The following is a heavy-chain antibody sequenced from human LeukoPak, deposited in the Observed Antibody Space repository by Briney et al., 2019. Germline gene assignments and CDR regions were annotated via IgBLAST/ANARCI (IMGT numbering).Heavy chain of an antibody. Sequence: GGSLRLSCAASGFTFSSYGMHRVREALGKGLEWVAVIWYDRSNKYYEDSVKGRFTITRDNSKNTLYLQMNSLRTEDTAVYYCARAVAAAGGYDYYCLDVWGKGTTVTVSS. D-gene: IGHD6-25*01. CDR2: IWYDRSNK. CDR3: ARAVAAAGGYDYYCLDV. V-gene: IGHV3-33*01. CDR1: GFTFSSYG. J-gene: IGHJ6*03.